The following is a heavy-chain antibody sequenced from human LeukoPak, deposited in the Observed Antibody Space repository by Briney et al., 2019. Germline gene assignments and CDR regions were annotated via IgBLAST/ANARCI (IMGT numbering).Heavy chain of an antibody. Sequence: VASVKVSCKASGGTFSSYAISWVRQAPGQGLEWMGGIIPIFGTANYAQKFQGRVTITADKSTSTAYMELSSLRSEDTAVYYCARSRGFTMTPPIDAFDIWGQGTMVTVSS. D-gene: IGHD3-22*01. CDR2: IIPIFGTA. CDR3: ARSRGFTMTPPIDAFDI. CDR1: GGTFSSYA. V-gene: IGHV1-69*06. J-gene: IGHJ3*02.